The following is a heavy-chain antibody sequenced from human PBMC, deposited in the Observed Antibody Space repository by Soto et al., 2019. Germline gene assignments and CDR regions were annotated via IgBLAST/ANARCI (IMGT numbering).Heavy chain of an antibody. D-gene: IGHD2-15*01. CDR2: IYYSGST. CDR1: GGSISSGDYY. Sequence: PSETLSLTCTVSGGSISSGDYYWSWIRQPPGKGLEWIGYIYYSGSTYYNPSLKSRVTISVDRSKNQFSLKLSSVTAADTAVYYCTRGQVVAAQHWGQGTLVTVSS. J-gene: IGHJ4*02. CDR3: TRGQVVAAQH. V-gene: IGHV4-30-4*01.